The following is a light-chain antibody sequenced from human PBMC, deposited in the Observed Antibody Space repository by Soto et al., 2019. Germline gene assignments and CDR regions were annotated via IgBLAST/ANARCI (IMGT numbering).Light chain of an antibody. J-gene: IGKJ1*01. CDR3: QKYGTSLSWT. CDR1: QSVTSSY. CDR2: GAS. Sequence: EIVLTQSPGTLSLSPGERATLSCSASQSVTSSYLTWYQQKPGQAPRLLIYGASSRAAGIPDRFSGSGSGTDFNITINRLEPEDFAVYYCQKYGTSLSWTFGQGTKVEIK. V-gene: IGKV3-20*01.